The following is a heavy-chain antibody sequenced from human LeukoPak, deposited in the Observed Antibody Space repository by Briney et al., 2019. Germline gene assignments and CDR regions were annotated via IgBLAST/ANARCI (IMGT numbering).Heavy chain of an antibody. J-gene: IGHJ4*02. D-gene: IGHD5-18*01. CDR3: ARVGLGYSYGTYFDY. Sequence: ASVKASCKASGYTFTSYYMHWVRQAPGQGLEWMGIINPSGGSTSYAQKFQGRVTMTRDTSTSTVYMELSSLRSEDTAVYYCARVGLGYSYGTYFDYWGQGTLVTVSS. CDR2: INPSGGST. CDR1: GYTFTSYY. V-gene: IGHV1-46*01.